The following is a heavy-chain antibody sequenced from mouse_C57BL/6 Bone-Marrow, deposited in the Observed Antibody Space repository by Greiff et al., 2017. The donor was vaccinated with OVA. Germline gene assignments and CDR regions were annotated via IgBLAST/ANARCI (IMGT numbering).Heavy chain of an antibody. D-gene: IGHD1-1*01. J-gene: IGHJ1*03. V-gene: IGHV3-6*01. CDR3: ARFFGITTVVANPDWYFDV. CDR1: GYSITSGYY. Sequence: DVKLQESGPGLVKPSQSLSLTCSVTGYSITSGYYWNWIRQFPGNKLEWMGYISYDGSNNYNPSLKNRISITRDTSKNQFFLKLNSVTTEDTATYYCARFFGITTVVANPDWYFDVWGTGTTVTVSS. CDR2: ISYDGSN.